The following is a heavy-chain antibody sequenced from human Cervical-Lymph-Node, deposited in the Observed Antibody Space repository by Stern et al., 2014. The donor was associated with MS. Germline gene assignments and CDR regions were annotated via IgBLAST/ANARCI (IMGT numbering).Heavy chain of an antibody. Sequence: VQLVQSGAEVKKPGESLKISCKVSGYSFTSYWIGWVRQMPGKGLEWMGIIFPADSDTRYRPAFEGQVTISVDKSISTAYLQWSSLKASDTALYYCASSRIAVTLDYWGQGTQVTVSS. CDR2: IFPADSDT. V-gene: IGHV5-51*03. CDR3: ASSRIAVTLDY. D-gene: IGHD6-19*01. J-gene: IGHJ4*02. CDR1: GYSFTSYW.